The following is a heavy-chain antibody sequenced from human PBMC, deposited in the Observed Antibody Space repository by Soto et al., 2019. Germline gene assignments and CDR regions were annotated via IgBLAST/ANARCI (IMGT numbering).Heavy chain of an antibody. CDR1: GYSFTSYG. V-gene: IGHV1-18*01. CDR3: ARDSGYGDYEAFVDV. CDR2: ISAYNGNT. Sequence: GESLKISCKGSGYSFTSYGISWVRQAPGQGLEWMGWISAYNGNTNYAQKLQGRVTMTTDTSTSTAYMELRSLRSDDTAVYYCARDSGYGDYEAFVDVWGQGTTVTVSS. J-gene: IGHJ6*02. D-gene: IGHD4-17*01.